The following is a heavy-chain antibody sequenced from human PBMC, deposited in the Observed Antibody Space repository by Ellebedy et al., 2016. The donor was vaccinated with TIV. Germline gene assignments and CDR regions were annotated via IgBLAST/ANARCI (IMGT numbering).Heavy chain of an antibody. J-gene: IGHJ4*02. V-gene: IGHV3-21*06. CDR1: GFTFSDYI. CDR3: IKALNYYDSSGPY. D-gene: IGHD3-22*01. Sequence: GGSLRLSXAASGFTFSDYIMNWVRQAPGKGLEWVSSISGSGSYIYYADSVKGRFSISRDNSKNTLYFQMSSLRVEDTAVYYCIKALNYYDSSGPYWGQGTLVTVSP. CDR2: ISGSGSYI.